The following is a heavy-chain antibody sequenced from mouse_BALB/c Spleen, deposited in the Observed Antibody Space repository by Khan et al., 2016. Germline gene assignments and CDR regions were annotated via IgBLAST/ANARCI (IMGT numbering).Heavy chain of an antibody. CDR2: IFPGTGTT. CDR3: ARAMKTPWFAY. J-gene: IGHJ3*01. V-gene: IGHV1S132*01. CDR1: GYTFTSYW. Sequence: VQLQESGAELVKPGASVKLSCKTSGYTFTSYWIQWVKQRPGQGLGWIGEIFPGTGTTYYNEKFKGKATLTIDTSSSTAYMQLSSLTSEDSAVYFCARAMKTPWFAYWGQGTLVTVSA. D-gene: IGHD2-3*01.